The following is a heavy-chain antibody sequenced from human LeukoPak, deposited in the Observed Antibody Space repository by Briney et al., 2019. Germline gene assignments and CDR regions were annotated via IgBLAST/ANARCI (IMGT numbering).Heavy chain of an antibody. D-gene: IGHD3-22*01. CDR3: ARAPFLYYDSSGYQPRHAFDI. Sequence: ASVKVSCKASGYTFTNYYMHWVRQAPGQGLEWMGIINPSGNSTTYAQKFEGRVTMTRDTSTSTVYMELSSRRSEDTAVYYCARAPFLYYDSSGYQPRHAFDIWGQGTMVTVSS. CDR2: INPSGNST. J-gene: IGHJ3*02. CDR1: GYTFTNYY. V-gene: IGHV1-46*01.